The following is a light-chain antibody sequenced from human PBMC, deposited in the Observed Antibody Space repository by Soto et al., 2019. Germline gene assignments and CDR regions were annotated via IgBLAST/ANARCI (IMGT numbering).Light chain of an antibody. CDR3: YQYGSAPACT. Sequence: EIVLTQSPGTLSLFPGERATLSCRASQSISSNYLAWYQQKPGQAPRLLIHGASNRATGIPDRFSGAGSGTDFTLTISRLEPEDFAVYYCYQYGSAPACTFGQGTKVEIK. CDR1: QSISSNY. V-gene: IGKV3-20*01. CDR2: GAS. J-gene: IGKJ1*01.